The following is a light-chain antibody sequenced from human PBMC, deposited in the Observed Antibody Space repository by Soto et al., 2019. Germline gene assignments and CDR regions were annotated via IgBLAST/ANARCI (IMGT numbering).Light chain of an antibody. Sequence: DILATQSPSTLSASVGDSVTITCRASQSSNYWLAWYQQKPGKAPRLLIYDASSLQSGVPSRFSGSGSETEFTLTISSLQRDDFATYYCQQYDGHFGQGTKLEVK. V-gene: IGKV1-5*01. CDR2: DAS. CDR3: QQYDGH. CDR1: QSSNYW. J-gene: IGKJ2*01.